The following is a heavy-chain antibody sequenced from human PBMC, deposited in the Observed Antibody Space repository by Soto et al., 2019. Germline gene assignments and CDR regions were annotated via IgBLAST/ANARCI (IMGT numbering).Heavy chain of an antibody. CDR3: ARGPNYYGMDV. Sequence: GGSLRLSCAASGFTFSRYWMSWVRQAPGKGLEWVANINQDGSEKHYVDSVKGRFTISRDNAKNSLYLQMNSLRAEDTAVYYCARGPNYYGMDVWGQGTTVTVSS. CDR1: GFTFSRYW. V-gene: IGHV3-7*01. J-gene: IGHJ6*02. D-gene: IGHD2-8*01. CDR2: INQDGSEK.